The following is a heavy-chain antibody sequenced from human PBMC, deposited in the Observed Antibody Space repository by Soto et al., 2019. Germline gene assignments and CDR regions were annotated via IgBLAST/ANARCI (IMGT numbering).Heavy chain of an antibody. J-gene: IGHJ5*02. V-gene: IGHV1-46*01. Sequence: ASVKVSCKASGYTFTSYYMHWVRQAPGQGLEWMGIINPSGGSTSYAQKFQGRVTMTRDTSTSTVYMELSSLRSEDTAVYYCARGGTIFGVDRGGFDPWGQGTLVTVS. CDR3: ARGGTIFGVDRGGFDP. CDR2: INPSGGST. CDR1: GYTFTSYY. D-gene: IGHD3-3*01.